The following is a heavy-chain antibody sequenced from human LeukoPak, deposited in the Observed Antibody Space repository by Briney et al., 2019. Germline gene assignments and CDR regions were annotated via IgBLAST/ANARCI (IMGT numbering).Heavy chain of an antibody. Sequence: KPSETLSLTCAVYGGSFSGYYWSWIRQPPGKGLGWIGEINHSGSTNYNPSLKSRVTISVDTSKNQFSLKLSSVTAADTAVYYCASYSSSAAVDYWGQGTLVTVSS. J-gene: IGHJ4*02. V-gene: IGHV4-34*01. D-gene: IGHD6-6*01. CDR2: INHSGST. CDR3: ASYSSSAAVDY. CDR1: GGSFSGYY.